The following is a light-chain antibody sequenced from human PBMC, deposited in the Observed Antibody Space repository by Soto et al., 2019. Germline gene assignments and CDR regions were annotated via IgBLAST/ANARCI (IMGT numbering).Light chain of an antibody. V-gene: IGKV1-5*03. J-gene: IGKJ1*01. CDR1: QTISSW. CDR3: QQYNSHSRT. Sequence: DIQMTQSPSTLSASVGDRVTITCRASQTISSWLAWYQQKPGKAPKLLIYKASSLESGVPSRFSGSGSGTEFTLTISGLQPDDFATYYCQQYNSHSRTFSQGTKVEIK. CDR2: KAS.